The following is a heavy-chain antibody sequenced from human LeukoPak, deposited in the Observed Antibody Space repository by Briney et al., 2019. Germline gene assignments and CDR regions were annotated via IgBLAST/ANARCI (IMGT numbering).Heavy chain of an antibody. CDR3: ARGAFRESSGWPSLFLNYYYYMDV. CDR2: INHSGNT. V-gene: IGHV4-34*01. J-gene: IGHJ6*03. CDR1: GGSFSAYY. D-gene: IGHD6-19*01. Sequence: SETLSLTCAVYGGSFSAYYWSWIRQPPGKGLEWIGEINHSGNTNYNPSLKSRVTISVDTSKNQFSLKLSSVTAADTAVYYCARGAFRESSGWPSLFLNYYYYMDVWGKGTTVTVSS.